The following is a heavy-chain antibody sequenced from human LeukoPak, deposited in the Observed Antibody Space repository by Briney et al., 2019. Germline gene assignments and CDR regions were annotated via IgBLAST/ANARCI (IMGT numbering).Heavy chain of an antibody. J-gene: IGHJ4*02. V-gene: IGHV4-59*08. Sequence: PSETLSLTCTVSGGSISSYYWSWIRQPPGKGLEWIGYIYYSGSTNYNPSLKSRVTISVDTSKNQFSLKLSSVTAADTAVYYCARRVTMTSWYFDYWGQGTLVTVSS. CDR1: GGSISSYY. CDR2: IYYSGST. CDR3: ARRVTMTSWYFDY. D-gene: IGHD3-3*01.